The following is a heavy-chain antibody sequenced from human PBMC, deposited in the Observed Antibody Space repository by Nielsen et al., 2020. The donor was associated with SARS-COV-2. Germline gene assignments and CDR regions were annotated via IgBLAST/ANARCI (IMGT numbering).Heavy chain of an antibody. CDR1: GGSFSGYY. D-gene: IGHD3-10*01. Sequence: SETLSLTCAVYGGSFSGYYWSWIRQPPGKGLEWIGEINHSGSTNYNPSLKSRVTISVDTSKNQFSLKLSSVTAADTAVYYCARTMVRSRAFDIWGRGTMVTVSS. J-gene: IGHJ3*02. CDR3: ARTMVRSRAFDI. V-gene: IGHV4-34*01. CDR2: INHSGST.